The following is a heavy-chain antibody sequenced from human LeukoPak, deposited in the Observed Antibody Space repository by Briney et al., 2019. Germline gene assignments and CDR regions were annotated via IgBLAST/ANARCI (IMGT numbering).Heavy chain of an antibody. CDR3: ARPFPFDSSGYLTYFDY. J-gene: IGHJ4*02. V-gene: IGHV1-69*05. D-gene: IGHD3-22*01. CDR1: GGTFSSYA. Sequence: SVKVSCKASGGTFSSYAISWVRQAPGQGLEWMGGIIPIFGTANYAQKFQGRVTITTDESTSTAYMELSSLRSEDTAVYYCARPFPFDSSGYLTYFDYWGQGTLVTVSS. CDR2: IIPIFGTA.